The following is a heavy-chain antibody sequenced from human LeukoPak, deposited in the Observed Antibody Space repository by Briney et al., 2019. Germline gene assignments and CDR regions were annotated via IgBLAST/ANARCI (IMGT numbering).Heavy chain of an antibody. CDR3: ARYSSKGSANDYGDYFDY. CDR2: IYHSGST. J-gene: IGHJ4*02. Sequence: SETLSLTCTVSGYSISSGYYWGWIRQPPGKGLEWIGSIYHSGSTYYNPSLKSRVTISVDTSKNQFSLKLSSVTAADTAVYYCARYSSKGSANDYGDYFDYWGQGTLVTVSS. V-gene: IGHV4-38-2*02. D-gene: IGHD4-17*01. CDR1: GYSISSGYY.